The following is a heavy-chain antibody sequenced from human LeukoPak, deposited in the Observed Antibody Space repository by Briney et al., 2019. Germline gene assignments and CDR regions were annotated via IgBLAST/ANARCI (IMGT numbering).Heavy chain of an antibody. Sequence: GGSLGLSCAASGFTFSSYAMTWVRQAPGKGLERVSSISDSGSSTYYAASVRGRFTISRDNSKNTLYLQMTNLRAEDTAIYYCAKGIVIGTLKYYFDYWGQGTLVTVSS. CDR2: ISDSGSST. J-gene: IGHJ4*02. D-gene: IGHD2-21*01. V-gene: IGHV3-23*01. CDR3: AKGIVIGTLKYYFDY. CDR1: GFTFSSYA.